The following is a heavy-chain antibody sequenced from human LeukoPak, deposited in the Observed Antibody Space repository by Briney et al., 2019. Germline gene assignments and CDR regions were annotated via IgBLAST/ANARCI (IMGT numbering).Heavy chain of an antibody. V-gene: IGHV3-21*01. CDR1: GFTFSSYT. CDR3: ARDGQWLSSGYYYGMDV. D-gene: IGHD6-19*01. Sequence: KRWGSLRLSCAASGFTFSSYTMHWVRHAPGKGLEWVSSISSSSSYIYYADSVKGRFTISRDNAKNSLYLQMNSLRAEDTAVYYCARDGQWLSSGYYYGMDVWGQGTTVTVSS. J-gene: IGHJ6*02. CDR2: ISSSSSYI.